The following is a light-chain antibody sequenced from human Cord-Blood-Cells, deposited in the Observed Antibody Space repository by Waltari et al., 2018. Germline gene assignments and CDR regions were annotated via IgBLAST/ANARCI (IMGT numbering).Light chain of an antibody. V-gene: IGLV2-8*01. CDR2: EVS. CDR1: SSDVGGYNY. J-gene: IGLJ3*02. CDR3: SSYAGSNNLV. Sequence: QSALTQPPSASGSPGQSVTISCTGTSSDVGGYNYGSWYQQHPGQAPKLMIYEVSKRPSGVPDRFSGSKSGNTASLTVSGLQAEDEADYYCSSYAGSNNLVFGGGTKLTVL.